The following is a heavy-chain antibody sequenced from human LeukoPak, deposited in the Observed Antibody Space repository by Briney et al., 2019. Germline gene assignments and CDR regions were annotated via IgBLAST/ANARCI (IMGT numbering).Heavy chain of an antibody. D-gene: IGHD2-15*01. Sequence: PGGSLRLSCSASGFSVDSSYMSWVRQAPGEGLEWVSVIYSNGKEYYADSARGRFTISRDISKNSLDLQMNRLRVEDTAVYYCARGSPTSGIDSWGQGTLVIVSS. V-gene: IGHV3-53*01. CDR2: IYSNGKE. CDR3: ARGSPTSGIDS. J-gene: IGHJ5*01. CDR1: GFSVDSSY.